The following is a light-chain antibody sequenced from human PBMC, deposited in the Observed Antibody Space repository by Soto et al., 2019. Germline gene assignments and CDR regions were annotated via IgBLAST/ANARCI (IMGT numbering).Light chain of an antibody. Sequence: DIQMTQSPSTLSASVGVRVTITCRASQSISSWLAWYQQKPGKAPKLLIYDASSLESGVPSRFSGSGSGTEFTLTISSLQPDDFATYYCQQYNGFSSFGQGTKVEIK. J-gene: IGKJ1*01. V-gene: IGKV1-5*01. CDR3: QQYNGFSS. CDR1: QSISSW. CDR2: DAS.